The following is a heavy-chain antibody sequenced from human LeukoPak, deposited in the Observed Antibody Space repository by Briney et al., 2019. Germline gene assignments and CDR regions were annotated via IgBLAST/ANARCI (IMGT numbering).Heavy chain of an antibody. CDR1: GFTFSSYG. J-gene: IGHJ6*03. CDR2: IRYDGSNK. V-gene: IGHV3-30*02. Sequence: TGGSLRLSCAASGFTFSSYGMHWVRQAPGKGLEWVAFIRYDGSNKYYADSVKGRFTISRDNSKNTLYLQMNSLRAEDTAVYYCAKDPRSYGAGYYMDVWGKGTTVTVSS. CDR3: AKDPRSYGAGYYMDV. D-gene: IGHD4-17*01.